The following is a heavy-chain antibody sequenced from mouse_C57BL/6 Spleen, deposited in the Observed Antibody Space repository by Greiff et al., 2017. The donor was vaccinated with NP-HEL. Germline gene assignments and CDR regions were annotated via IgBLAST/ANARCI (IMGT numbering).Heavy chain of an antibody. CDR1: GFTFSDYG. CDR3: ARKAFITTGSYYFDY. CDR2: ISSGSSTI. D-gene: IGHD1-1*01. V-gene: IGHV5-17*01. Sequence: EVNVVESGGGLVKPGGSLKLSCAASGFTFSDYGMHWVRQAPEKGLEWVAYISSGSSTIYYADTVKGRFTISRDNAKNTLFLQMTSLRSEDTAMYYCARKAFITTGSYYFDYWGQGTTLTVSS. J-gene: IGHJ2*01.